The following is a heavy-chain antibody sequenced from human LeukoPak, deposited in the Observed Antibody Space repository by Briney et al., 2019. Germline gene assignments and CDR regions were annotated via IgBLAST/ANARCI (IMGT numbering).Heavy chain of an antibody. CDR3: ARDYTMTHASDI. CDR2: IYYTGST. V-gene: IGHV4-59*01. CDR1: GGSMRDYY. J-gene: IGHJ3*02. Sequence: WETLSLTCTVSGGSMRDYYWSWIRQPPGKGLEWIGYIYYTGSTNYNPSLKDRVTISIDTSKNQFSLKLSSVTAADTALYYCARDYTMTHASDIWGQGTLVTVSS. D-gene: IGHD3-22*01.